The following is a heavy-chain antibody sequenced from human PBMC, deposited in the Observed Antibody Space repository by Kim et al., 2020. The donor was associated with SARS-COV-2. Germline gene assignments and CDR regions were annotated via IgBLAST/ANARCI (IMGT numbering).Heavy chain of an antibody. CDR1: GFTFSSYG. CDR2: IWYDGSNK. D-gene: IGHD3-3*01. V-gene: IGHV3-33*01. CDR3: ARDRALNYDFWGGRTSAFDI. J-gene: IGHJ3*02. Sequence: GGSLRLSCAASGFTFSSYGMHWVRQAPGKGLEWVAVIWYDGSNKYYADSVKGRFTISRDNSKNTLYLQMNSLRAEDTAVYYCARDRALNYDFWGGRTSAFDIWGQGTMVTVSS.